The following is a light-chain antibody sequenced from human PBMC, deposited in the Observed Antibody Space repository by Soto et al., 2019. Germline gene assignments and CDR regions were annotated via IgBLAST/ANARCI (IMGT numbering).Light chain of an antibody. CDR2: DAS. CDR1: QSVSGW. CDR3: QQYETFSAT. J-gene: IGKJ1*01. V-gene: IGKV1-5*01. Sequence: DIQMTQSPSTVSASGGDIGRVSCRASQSVSGWLAWYQQKPGEAPKLLIYDASALPRGVPSRFSGSGSGTKFTLTIASLQPDDFATYYCQQYETFSATFGPGTKVDIK.